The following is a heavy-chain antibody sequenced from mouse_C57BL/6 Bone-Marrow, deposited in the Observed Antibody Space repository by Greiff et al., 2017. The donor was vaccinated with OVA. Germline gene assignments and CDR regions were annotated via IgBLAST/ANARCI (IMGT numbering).Heavy chain of an antibody. CDR2: ISSGGDYI. V-gene: IGHV5-9-1*02. J-gene: IGHJ2*01. CDR1: GFTFSSYA. CDR3: TREGHSSGLDY. Sequence: EVNVVESGEGLVKPGGSLKLSCAASGFTFSSYAMSWVRQTPEKRLEWVAYISSGGDYIYYADTVKGRFTISRDNARNTLYLQMSSLKSEDTAMYYCTREGHSSGLDYWGQGTTLTVSS. D-gene: IGHD3-2*02.